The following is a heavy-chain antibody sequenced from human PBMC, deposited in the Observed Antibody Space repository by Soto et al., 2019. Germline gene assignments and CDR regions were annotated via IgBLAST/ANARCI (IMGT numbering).Heavy chain of an antibody. D-gene: IGHD2-2*01. CDR1: GFTFSSYA. J-gene: IGHJ5*02. V-gene: IGHV3-23*01. CDR2: ISGSGGST. Sequence: GGSLRLSCAASGFTFSSYAMSWVRQAPGKGLEWVSAISGSGGSTYYADSVKGRFTISRDNSKNTLYLQMNSLRAEDTAVCYGANCPPLGYWTSTSCYGDPWRQGARVTVSS. CDR3: ANCPPLGYWTSTSCYGDP.